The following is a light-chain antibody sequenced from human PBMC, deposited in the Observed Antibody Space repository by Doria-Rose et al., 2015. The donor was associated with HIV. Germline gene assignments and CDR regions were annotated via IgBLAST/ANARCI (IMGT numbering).Light chain of an antibody. J-gene: IGKJ1*01. CDR1: QSFSSTY. V-gene: IGKV3-20*01. CDR3: PQYGTSWT. Sequence: TQSPGTLSLSPGERATLSCRASQSFSSTYLAWYQQKPDQAPSLLIYDGSTRATGIPDRFSASGSGTDFTLTINRLEPEDFALYYCPQYGTSWTSGQGTKVKI. CDR2: DGS.